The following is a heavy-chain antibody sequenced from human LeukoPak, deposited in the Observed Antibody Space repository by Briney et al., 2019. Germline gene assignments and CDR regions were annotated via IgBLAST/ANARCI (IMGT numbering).Heavy chain of an antibody. V-gene: IGHV1-18*01. CDR1: GYTFTSYG. CDR3: ARIAFEGSGSYLAFDI. CDR2: ISAYNGNT. Sequence: EASVKVSCKASGYTFTSYGISWVRQAPGQGLEWMGWISAYNGNTNYAQKLQGRVTMTTDTSTSTAYMELRSLRSDDTAVYYCARIAFEGSGSYLAFDIWGQGTMVTVSS. D-gene: IGHD3-10*01. J-gene: IGHJ3*02.